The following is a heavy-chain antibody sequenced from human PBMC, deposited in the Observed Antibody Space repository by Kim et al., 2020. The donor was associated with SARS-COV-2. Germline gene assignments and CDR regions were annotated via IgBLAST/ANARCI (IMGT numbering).Heavy chain of an antibody. CDR3: AKDQRDYDFGSGGFDY. Sequence: GGSLRLSCAASGFTFDDYAMHWVRQAPGKGLEWVSGISWNSGSIGYADSVKGRFTISRDNAKNSLYLQMNSLRAEDTALYYCAKDQRDYDFGSGGFDYWG. J-gene: IGHJ4*01. D-gene: IGHD3-3*01. V-gene: IGHV3-9*01. CDR2: ISWNSGSI. CDR1: GFTFDDYA.